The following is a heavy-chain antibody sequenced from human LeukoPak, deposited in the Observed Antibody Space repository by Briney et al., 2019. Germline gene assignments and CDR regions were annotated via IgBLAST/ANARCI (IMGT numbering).Heavy chain of an antibody. CDR3: ARVGIQRYFDY. D-gene: IGHD5-18*01. CDR2: ISPDGNSA. Sequence: PGGSLGLSCAASGFTFSSYWMHWVRQAPGKGPVWVSRISPDGNSAIYADSVNGRFTISRDNAMNTLYLQMNSLRADDTAVYYCARVGIQRYFDYWGQGTLVTVSS. V-gene: IGHV3-74*01. J-gene: IGHJ4*02. CDR1: GFTFSSYW.